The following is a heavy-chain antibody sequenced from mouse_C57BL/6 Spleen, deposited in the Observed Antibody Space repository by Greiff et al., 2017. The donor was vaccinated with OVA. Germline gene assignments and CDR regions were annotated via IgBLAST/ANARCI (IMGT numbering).Heavy chain of an antibody. V-gene: IGHV1-81*01. CDR3: ARGGTTVVAHFDY. D-gene: IGHD1-1*01. Sequence: VQLQQSGAELARPGASVKLSCKASGYTFTSYGISWVKQRTGQGLEWIGEIYPRSGNTYYNEKFKGKATLTADKSSSTAYMELRSLTSEDSAVYFCARGGTTVVAHFDYWGQGTTLTVSS. CDR2: IYPRSGNT. J-gene: IGHJ2*01. CDR1: GYTFTSYG.